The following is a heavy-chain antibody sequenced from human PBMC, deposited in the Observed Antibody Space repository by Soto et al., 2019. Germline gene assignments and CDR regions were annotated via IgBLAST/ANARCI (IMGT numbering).Heavy chain of an antibody. D-gene: IGHD3-10*01. CDR3: ARSLAPYYYSL. V-gene: IGHV4-59*01. Sequence: SETLSLTCTVSGDSMSDSYWSWIRQSPGLGLEWIGYIYYSGNSGETNYNPSLESRVTISVDTSKNQFSLKLTSVTAADTAVYYCARSLAPYYYSLWGQGILVTVSS. CDR1: GDSMSDSY. J-gene: IGHJ4*02. CDR2: IYYSGNSGET.